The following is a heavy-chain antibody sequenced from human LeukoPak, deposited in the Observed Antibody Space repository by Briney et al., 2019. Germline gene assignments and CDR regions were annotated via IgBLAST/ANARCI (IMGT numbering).Heavy chain of an antibody. D-gene: IGHD6-13*01. Sequence: SETLSLTCTVSGGSISSYYWSWIRQPPGKGLEWIGYIYYSGTTNYNPSLKSRVTISVDTSKNQFSLKLSSVTAADTAVYYCARGVYIAAAQYAYWGQGTLATVSS. J-gene: IGHJ4*02. CDR2: IYYSGTT. CDR1: GGSISSYY. V-gene: IGHV4-59*01. CDR3: ARGVYIAAAQYAY.